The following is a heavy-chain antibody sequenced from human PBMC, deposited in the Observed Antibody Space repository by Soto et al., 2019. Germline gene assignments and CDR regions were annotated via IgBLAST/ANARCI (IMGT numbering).Heavy chain of an antibody. CDR2: TYYSGST. V-gene: IGHV4-31*03. CDR1: GGSISSGGYY. J-gene: IGHJ6*02. CDR3: ARDRVEYGDYSVYYYYGMDV. Sequence: SETLSLTCTVSGGSISSGGYYWSWIRQHPGKGLEWIGYTYYSGSTYYNPSLKSRVTISVDTSKNQFSLKLSSVTAADTAVYYCARDRVEYGDYSVYYYYGMDVWGQGTTVTVSS. D-gene: IGHD4-17*01.